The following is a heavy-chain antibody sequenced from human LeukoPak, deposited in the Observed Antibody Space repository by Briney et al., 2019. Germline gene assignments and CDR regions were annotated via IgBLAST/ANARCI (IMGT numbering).Heavy chain of an antibody. D-gene: IGHD1-26*01. CDR3: ARWERGVLDY. V-gene: IGHV1-2*02. J-gene: IGHJ4*02. CDR2: INPNSGGT. Sequence: ASVKVSCKASGYTSTGYYIHWLRQAPGQGLEWMGFINPNSGGTNYAQKFQGRVTMTRDTSISTAYMELSSLTSDDTAVYYCARWERGVLDYWGQGTLVTVSS. CDR1: GYTSTGYY.